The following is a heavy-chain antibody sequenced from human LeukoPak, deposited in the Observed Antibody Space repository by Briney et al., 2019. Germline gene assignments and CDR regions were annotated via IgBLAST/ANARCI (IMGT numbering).Heavy chain of an antibody. CDR3: AKDRKRRQLLWFGELIPRDLDY. V-gene: IGHV3-23*01. D-gene: IGHD3-10*01. CDR1: GFTFSSYA. CDR2: ISGSGGST. Sequence: SGGSLRLSCAASGFTFSSYAMSWVRQAPGKGLEWVSAISGSGGSTYYADSVKGRFTISRDNSKNTLYLQMNSLRAEDTAVYYCAKDRKRRQLLWFGELIPRDLDYWGQGTLVTVSS. J-gene: IGHJ4*02.